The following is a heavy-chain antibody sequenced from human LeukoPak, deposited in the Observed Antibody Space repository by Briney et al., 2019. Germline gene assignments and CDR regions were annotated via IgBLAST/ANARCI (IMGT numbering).Heavy chain of an antibody. Sequence: SETLSLTCTVSGGSISGGGYYWSWIRQHPGKGLEWIGYIYYSGSTYYNPSLKSRVTISVDTSKNQFSLKLSSVTAADTAVYYGARTVILKTRYPKLIDYWGQGTLVTVSS. CDR1: GGSISGGGYY. V-gene: IGHV4-31*03. CDR2: IYYSGST. CDR3: ARTVILKTRYPKLIDY. J-gene: IGHJ4*02. D-gene: IGHD3-10*01.